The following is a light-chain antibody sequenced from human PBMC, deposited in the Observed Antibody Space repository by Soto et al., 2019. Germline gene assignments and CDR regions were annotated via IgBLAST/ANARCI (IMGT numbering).Light chain of an antibody. CDR3: QQYNNWPPIT. CDR2: GAS. Sequence: EIVMTQSPATLSVXPXEXXTXSXRASQXVSSNLAWYQQKPGQAPRLLIHGASTRATGIPARFSGSGSGTEFTLTISSLQSEDFAVYYCQQYNNWPPITFGQGTRLEIK. V-gene: IGKV3-15*01. CDR1: QXVSSN. J-gene: IGKJ5*01.